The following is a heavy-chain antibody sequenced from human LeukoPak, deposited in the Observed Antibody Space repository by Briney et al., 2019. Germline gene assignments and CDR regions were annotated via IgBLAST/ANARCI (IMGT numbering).Heavy chain of an antibody. CDR2: INSDGSST. Sequence: GGTLRLSCAASGVTFSSYWMHWVRQAPGKGLVWVSRINSDGSSTSYADSVKGRFTISRDNAKNTLYLQMNSLRAEDTAVYYCARGRGITIFGGGNWFDPWGHGTLVTVSS. J-gene: IGHJ5*02. CDR1: GVTFSSYW. CDR3: ARGRGITIFGGGNWFDP. D-gene: IGHD3-3*01. V-gene: IGHV3-74*01.